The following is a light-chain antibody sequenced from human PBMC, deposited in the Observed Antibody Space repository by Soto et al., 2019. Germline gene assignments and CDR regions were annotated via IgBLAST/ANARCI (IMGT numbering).Light chain of an antibody. V-gene: IGKV1-5*03. CDR1: QRVSSW. J-gene: IGKJ4*01. CDR2: KAS. CDR3: QQYSRNPLT. Sequence: DIQMTQSPSTLSASVGDRVTITCRASQRVSSWLAWYQQKPGEVPKLLIYKASSLESGVPSRFSGSGSETEFTLTISSMQPDEFVTYYCQQYSRNPLTFGGGTKVEI.